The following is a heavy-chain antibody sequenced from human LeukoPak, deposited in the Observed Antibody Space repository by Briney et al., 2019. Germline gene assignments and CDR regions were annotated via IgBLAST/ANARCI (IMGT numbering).Heavy chain of an antibody. D-gene: IGHD3-22*01. CDR3: ARGGFSHGFDI. CDR2: IDNDGSDT. CDR1: GFTSRTYW. J-gene: IGHJ3*02. Sequence: PGGSLRLSCAASGFTSRTYWMHWVRQAPGKGLVWVSRIDNDGSDTIYADSVKGRFTVSRDNAKNTVYLQMNSLRVGDTAVYHCARGGFSHGFDIWGQGTVVTVSS. V-gene: IGHV3-74*01.